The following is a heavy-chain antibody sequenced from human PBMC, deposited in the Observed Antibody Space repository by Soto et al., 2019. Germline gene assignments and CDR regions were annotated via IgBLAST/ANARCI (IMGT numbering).Heavy chain of an antibody. CDR2: IHYSGSI. Sequence: QVQVEESGPGLVRPSETLSLTCTVSGASISAHYWSWIRQSPGKGLEWIAYIHYSGSINYNPSLKTRVTTSIDTSRNQLSLRVTSVNAADTAVYYCARQLMAGFWYYDLWGRGALVTVSS. J-gene: IGHJ2*01. CDR3: ARQLMAGFWYYDL. CDR1: GASISAHY. V-gene: IGHV4-59*11. D-gene: IGHD2-8*01.